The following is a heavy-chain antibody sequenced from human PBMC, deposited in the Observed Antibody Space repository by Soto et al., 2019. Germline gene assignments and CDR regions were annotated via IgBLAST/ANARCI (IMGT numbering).Heavy chain of an antibody. Sequence: SETLSLTCTVSGGSICSGGYYWSRIRQDPGKSLEWIWYIFYSGSTYYNPSLKSRVTNSVDTSKNQFSLKLSSVTVADTAVYFCASTTAYSSSWYSPHVNAFDIWGKGTMVAVS. CDR2: IFYSGST. J-gene: IGHJ3*02. CDR3: ASTTAYSSSWYSPHVNAFDI. CDR1: GGSICSGGYY. V-gene: IGHV4-31*03. D-gene: IGHD6-13*01.